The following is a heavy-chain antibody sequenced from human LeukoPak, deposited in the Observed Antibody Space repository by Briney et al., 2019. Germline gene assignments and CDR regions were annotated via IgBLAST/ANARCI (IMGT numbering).Heavy chain of an antibody. CDR1: GGTFNRHA. J-gene: IGHJ6*03. D-gene: IGHD2-8*02. CDR2: IVPDFDRA. V-gene: IGHV1-69*05. Sequence: SVKVSCKASGGTFNRHAISWVRQAPGQGLEWMGGIVPDFDRANYAQKFQGRVTITTDESASTSYMEVSSLRSEDTATYYCAKSNGPVVLVVSANHFYYMDVWGKGTTVTVSS. CDR3: AKSNGPVVLVVSANHFYYMDV.